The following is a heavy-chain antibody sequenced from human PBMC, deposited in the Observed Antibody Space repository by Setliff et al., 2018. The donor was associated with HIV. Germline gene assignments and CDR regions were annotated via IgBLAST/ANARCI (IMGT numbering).Heavy chain of an antibody. D-gene: IGHD5-18*01. CDR2: INPNSGGT. J-gene: IGHJ6*03. V-gene: IGHV1-2*06. Sequence: GASVKVSCKASGYTFTGYYMHWVRQAPGQGLEWMGRINPNSGGTNYAQKFQGKVTMTRDTSTSTVYMELSSLRSEDTAVYYCARDLHTFMVNSYHYYMDVWGKGTTVTVSS. CDR3: ARDLHTFMVNSYHYYMDV. CDR1: GYTFTGYY.